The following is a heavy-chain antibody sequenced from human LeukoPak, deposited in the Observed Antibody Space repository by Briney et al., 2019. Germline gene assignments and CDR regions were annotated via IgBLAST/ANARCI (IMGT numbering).Heavy chain of an antibody. CDR2: IIPIFGTA. CDR3: ARDNCGGDCFPDY. D-gene: IGHD2-21*02. Sequence: ASVKVSSKASGGTFSSYAISWVRQAPGQGLEWMGGIIPIFGTANYAQKFQGRVTITADKSTSTAYMELSSLRSEDTAVYYCARDNCGGDCFPDYWGQGTLVTVSS. CDR1: GGTFSSYA. V-gene: IGHV1-69*06. J-gene: IGHJ4*02.